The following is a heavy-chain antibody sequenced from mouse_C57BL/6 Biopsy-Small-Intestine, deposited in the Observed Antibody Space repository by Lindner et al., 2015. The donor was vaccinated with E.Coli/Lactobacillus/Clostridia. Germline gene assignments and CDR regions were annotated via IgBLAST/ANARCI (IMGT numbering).Heavy chain of an antibody. CDR3: VRGSGSVYDAFDI. J-gene: IGHJ3*01. D-gene: IGHD2-3*01. Sequence: SVKVSCKASGDTFSTYSVGWVRQAPGQGLEWMGRILPVYGIANYAQKFQGRVTISADTPTNTVYMELRSLRSEDTAVYYCVRGSGSVYDAFDIWGQGTMVTVSS. V-gene: IGHV1-74*01. CDR1: GDTFSTYS. CDR2: ILPVYGIA.